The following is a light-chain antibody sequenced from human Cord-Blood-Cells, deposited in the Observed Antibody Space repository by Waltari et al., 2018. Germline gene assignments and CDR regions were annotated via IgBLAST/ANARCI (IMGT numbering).Light chain of an antibody. CDR2: WAS. Sequence: DIVMTPSPDHLAVSLGERVTINCKSSQSVLYSSNNKNYLAWYQQKPGQPPKLLIYWASTRESGVPDRFSGSGSGTDFTLTISSLQAEDVAVYYCQQYYSTPLTFGGGTKVEIK. CDR1: QSVLYSSNNKNY. J-gene: IGKJ4*01. V-gene: IGKV4-1*01. CDR3: QQYYSTPLT.